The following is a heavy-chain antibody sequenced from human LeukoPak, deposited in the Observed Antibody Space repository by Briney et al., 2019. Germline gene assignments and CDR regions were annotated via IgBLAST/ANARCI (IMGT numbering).Heavy chain of an antibody. Sequence: GGSLRLSCAASGFTVNTNYMSWVRQAPGKGLEWVSIMHSVGTTYYADSVKGRFTFSRDNSKNTLYLQMNNLRAEDTAVYYCARDGSSGRGYYYYYGMDVWGEGTTVNVSS. CDR2: MHSVGTT. CDR3: ARDGSSGRGYYYYYGMDV. D-gene: IGHD1-26*01. V-gene: IGHV3-53*01. J-gene: IGHJ6*04. CDR1: GFTVNTNY.